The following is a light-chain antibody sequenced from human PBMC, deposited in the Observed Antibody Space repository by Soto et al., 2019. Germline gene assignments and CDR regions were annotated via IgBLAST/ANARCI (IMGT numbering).Light chain of an antibody. CDR2: GNS. CDR1: SSNIGPGYD. V-gene: IGLV1-40*01. CDR3: QSYDSSRSGWVV. J-gene: IGLJ2*01. Sequence: QSVLTQPPSVSGAPGQRVTISCTGSSSNIGPGYDVHWYQQLPGTAPKLLIYGNSNRPSGVPDRSSGSKSGTSASLAITGLQAEDEADYYCQSYDSSRSGWVVFGGGTKLTVL.